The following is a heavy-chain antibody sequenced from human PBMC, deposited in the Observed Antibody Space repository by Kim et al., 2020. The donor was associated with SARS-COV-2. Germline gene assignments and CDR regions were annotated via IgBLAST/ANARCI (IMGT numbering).Heavy chain of an antibody. CDR2: IIPIFGTA. CDR3: ARDGGYCSGGSCPNWFDP. J-gene: IGHJ5*02. V-gene: IGHV1-69*13. D-gene: IGHD2-15*01. Sequence: SVKVSCKASGGTFSSYAISWVRQAPGQGLEWMGGIIPIFGTANYAQKFQGRVTITADESTSTAYMELSSLRSEDTAVYYCARDGGYCSGGSCPNWFDPWGQGTLSPSPQ. CDR1: GGTFSSYA.